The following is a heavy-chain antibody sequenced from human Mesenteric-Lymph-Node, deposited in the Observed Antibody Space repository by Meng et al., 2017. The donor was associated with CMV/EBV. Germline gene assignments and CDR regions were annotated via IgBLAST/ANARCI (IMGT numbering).Heavy chain of an antibody. CDR3: ARGYSSGWYIYIIDN. Sequence: SVKVSCKASGYTFTDFGISWVRQAPGQGLEWMGEIIPTFASANYAQKFQGRVSITTDESTSTAYMDLSSLKSDDTAVYYCARGYSSGWYIYIIDNWGQGTQVTVSS. CDR2: IIPTFASA. V-gene: IGHV1-69*05. CDR1: GYTFTDFG. J-gene: IGHJ4*02. D-gene: IGHD6-19*01.